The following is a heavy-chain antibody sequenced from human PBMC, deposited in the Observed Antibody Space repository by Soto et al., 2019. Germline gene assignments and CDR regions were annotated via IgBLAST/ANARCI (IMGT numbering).Heavy chain of an antibody. CDR3: AGEYSSGFGDFQH. D-gene: IGHD6-19*01. V-gene: IGHV4-61*01. Sequence: SETLSLTCTVSGGSVSSGSYYWSWIRQPPGKGLEWIGYIYYSGSTNYNPSLKSRVTISVDTSKNQFSLKLSSVTAADTAVYYCAGEYSSGFGDFQHWGQGTLVTVSS. J-gene: IGHJ1*01. CDR2: IYYSGST. CDR1: GGSVSSGSYY.